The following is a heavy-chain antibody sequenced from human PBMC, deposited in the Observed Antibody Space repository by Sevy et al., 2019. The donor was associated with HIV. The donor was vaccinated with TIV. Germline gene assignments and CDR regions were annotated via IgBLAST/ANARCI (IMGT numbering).Heavy chain of an antibody. CDR2: ISGSGGSGDKT. V-gene: IGHV3-23*01. Sequence: GGSLRLSCAASGFTFSRYAMNWVRQAPGKGLEWVSGISGSGGSGDKTNYADSVKGRFTISRDDSKNSLYLQLNGLRAEDTAIYYCARKYDSSGYFDYWGQGTLVTVSS. J-gene: IGHJ4*02. CDR3: ARKYDSSGYFDY. CDR1: GFTFSRYA. D-gene: IGHD3-22*01.